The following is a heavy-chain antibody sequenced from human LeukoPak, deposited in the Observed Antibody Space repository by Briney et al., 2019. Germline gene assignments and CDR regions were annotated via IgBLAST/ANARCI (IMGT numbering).Heavy chain of an antibody. J-gene: IGHJ4*02. CDR1: GGSISSSSYY. V-gene: IGHV4-61*05. Sequence: TSETLSLTCTVSGGSISSSSYYWGWIRQPPRKGLEWIGRIYTSGSTNYNPSLKSRVTMSVDTSKNQFSLKLSSVTAADTAVYYCARGDSSSGIVTDYWGQGTLVTVSS. D-gene: IGHD6-6*01. CDR3: ARGDSSSGIVTDY. CDR2: IYTSGST.